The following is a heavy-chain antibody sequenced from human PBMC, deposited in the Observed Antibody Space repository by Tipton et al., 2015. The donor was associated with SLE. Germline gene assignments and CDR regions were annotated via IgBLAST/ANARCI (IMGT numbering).Heavy chain of an antibody. V-gene: IGHV4-34*01. CDR1: GGSFSGYY. J-gene: IGHJ4*02. Sequence: TLSLTCAVYGGSFSGYYWSWFRQPPGKGLEWIGEINHSGSTNYNPSLKSRVTISVDTSKNQFSLKLSSVTAADTAVYYCARQQWLGYFDYWGQGTLVTVSS. D-gene: IGHD6-19*01. CDR3: ARQQWLGYFDY. CDR2: INHSGST.